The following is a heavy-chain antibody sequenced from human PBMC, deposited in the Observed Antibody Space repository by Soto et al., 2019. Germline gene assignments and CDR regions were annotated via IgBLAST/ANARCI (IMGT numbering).Heavy chain of an antibody. V-gene: IGHV1-69*06. D-gene: IGHD2-2*01. CDR1: GGTFNRYS. Sequence: QVQLVQSGAEVKKPGSSVKVSCMASGGTFNRYSFSWVRQAPGQGLEWMGGVIPLFGTANHAQKFQGRITITADKSTSTVYMELSSLRSEDTALYFCARHHDPLIIVTAAAHNYFDAWGQGTLVTVSS. J-gene: IGHJ5*02. CDR3: ARHHDPLIIVTAAAHNYFDA. CDR2: VIPLFGTA.